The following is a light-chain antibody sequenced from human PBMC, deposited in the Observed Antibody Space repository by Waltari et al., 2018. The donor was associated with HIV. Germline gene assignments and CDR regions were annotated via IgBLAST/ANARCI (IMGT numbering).Light chain of an antibody. J-gene: IGLJ2*01. CDR3: FSYAGRSTHVV. CDR1: SSHVGSFNL. V-gene: IGLV2-23*02. Sequence: QSALTQPASVSVSPGQSITTSCTGGSSHVGSFNLVSWYQQHPGKAPKLVISEVTKRPSGVSNRFSGSKSGNTASLTISGLLAEDEADYYCFSYAGRSTHVVFGGGTKLTVL. CDR2: EVT.